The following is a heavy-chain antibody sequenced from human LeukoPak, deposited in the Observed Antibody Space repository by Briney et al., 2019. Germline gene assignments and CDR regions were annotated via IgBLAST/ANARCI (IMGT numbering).Heavy chain of an antibody. J-gene: IGHJ5*02. CDR3: AKDSVAGTRRVPESFDP. Sequence: PGGSLRLSCAAYGFTFSSYAMSWVRQAPGKWLEWVSAISGSGGSTYYADSVKGRFTISRDNSKNTLYLQMNSLRAEDTAVYYCAKDSVAGTRRVPESFDPWGQGTLVTVSS. CDR2: ISGSGGST. V-gene: IGHV3-23*01. CDR1: GFTFSSYA. D-gene: IGHD6-19*01.